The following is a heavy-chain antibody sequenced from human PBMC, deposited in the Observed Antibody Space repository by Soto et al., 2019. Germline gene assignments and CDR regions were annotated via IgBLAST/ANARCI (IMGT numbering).Heavy chain of an antibody. Sequence: EVQLVESGGGLVKPGGSLRLSCAASGFTFSSYSMNWVRQAPGKGLEWVSSISSSSSYIYYADSVKGRFTISRDNAKNSLYLQMNSLRAEDTAVYYCARDRCSSTSCSSYWGQGTLVTVSS. CDR2: ISSSSSYI. CDR1: GFTFSSYS. J-gene: IGHJ4*02. CDR3: ARDRCSSTSCSSY. V-gene: IGHV3-21*01. D-gene: IGHD2-2*01.